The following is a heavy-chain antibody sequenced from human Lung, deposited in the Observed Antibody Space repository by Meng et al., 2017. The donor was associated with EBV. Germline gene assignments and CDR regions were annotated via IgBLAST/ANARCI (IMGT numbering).Heavy chain of an antibody. V-gene: IGHV4-34*12. CDR1: CESSNDDF. J-gene: IGHJ5*02. D-gene: IGHD1-20*01. CDR2: IIHRGTT. Sequence: VRHQQWGAGSWKASKTPALSCAVSCESSNDDFRNWIRQRPGKGLEWIGGIIHRGTTNYNPSIKSRDTIAVDTSKTQVSIQSTSVYVADTAIYYCAREWGHSANWYNYFDPWGQGTLVTVSS. CDR3: AREWGHSANWYNYFDP.